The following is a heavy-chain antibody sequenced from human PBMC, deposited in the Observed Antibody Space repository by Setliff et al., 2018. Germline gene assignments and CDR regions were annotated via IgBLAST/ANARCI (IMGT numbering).Heavy chain of an antibody. D-gene: IGHD3-22*01. CDR2: MNPNSGNT. J-gene: IGHJ4*02. V-gene: IGHV1-8*01. CDR3: ARTNNYYDSSGYYYVIDY. CDR1: GYTFTSYD. Sequence: ASVKVSCKASGYTFTSYDINWVRQATGQGLEWMGWMNPNSGNTGYAQKFQGRVTMTRNTSISTAYMELSSLRSEDTDVYYCARTNNYYDSSGYYYVIDYLGQGTLVTVSS.